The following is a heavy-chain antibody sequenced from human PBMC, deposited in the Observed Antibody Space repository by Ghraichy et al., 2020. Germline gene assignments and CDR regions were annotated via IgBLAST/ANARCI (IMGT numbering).Heavy chain of an antibody. CDR2: IWYDGSNK. J-gene: IGHJ2*01. V-gene: IGHV3-33*01. CDR1: GFTFSSFG. D-gene: IGHD2-2*01. CDR3: ARRRGIVPAAKGGWYFDL. Sequence: ALRLSCAASGFTFSSFGMHWVRQAPGQGLEWVAVIWYDGSNKYYADSVKGRFTISRDNSKNTLYLQMNSLRAEDTAVYYCARRRGIVPAAKGGWYFDLWGRGTLVTVSS.